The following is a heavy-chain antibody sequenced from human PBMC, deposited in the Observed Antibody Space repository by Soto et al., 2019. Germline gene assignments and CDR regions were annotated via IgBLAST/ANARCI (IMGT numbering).Heavy chain of an antibody. CDR3: ARDRAWIAARPDWFDP. CDR2: ISAYNGNT. V-gene: IGHV1-18*01. D-gene: IGHD6-6*01. J-gene: IGHJ5*02. Sequence: ASVKVSCKASGYTFTSYGISRVRQAPGQGLVWMGWISAYNGNTNYAQKLQGRVTMTTDTSTSTAYMELRSLRSDDTAVYYCARDRAWIAARPDWFDPWGQGTLVTVSS. CDR1: GYTFTSYG.